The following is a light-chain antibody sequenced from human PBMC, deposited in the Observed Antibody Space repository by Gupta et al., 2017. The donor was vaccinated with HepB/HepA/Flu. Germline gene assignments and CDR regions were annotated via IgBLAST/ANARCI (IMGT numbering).Light chain of an antibody. J-gene: IGKJ1*01. Sequence: EIVMTQSPATLSVSPGEGVTLSCRASQSISSNLAWYKQKPGHAPRLLIFGASTRDTGIPARFSGSGFGTGSTLTISIRQLEPFAVYYCQCHKYWPPPTFGQGTKVDFK. CDR3: QCHKYWPPPT. V-gene: IGKV3-15*01. CDR2: GAS. CDR1: QSISSN.